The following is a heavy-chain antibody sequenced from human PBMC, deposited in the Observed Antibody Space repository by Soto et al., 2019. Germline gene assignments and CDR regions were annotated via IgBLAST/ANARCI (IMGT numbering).Heavy chain of an antibody. Sequence: QVQLVESGGGVVQPGRSLRLSCAASGFTFSSYGMHWVRQAPGKGLEWVAVIWYDGSNKYYADSVKGRFTISRDNSKNTLYLQMNSLRDEDTAVYYCARDVTCSGGSCYAIYYYYYGMDVWGQGTTVTVSS. CDR3: ARDVTCSGGSCYAIYYYYYGMDV. CDR2: IWYDGSNK. CDR1: GFTFSSYG. D-gene: IGHD2-15*01. J-gene: IGHJ6*02. V-gene: IGHV3-33*01.